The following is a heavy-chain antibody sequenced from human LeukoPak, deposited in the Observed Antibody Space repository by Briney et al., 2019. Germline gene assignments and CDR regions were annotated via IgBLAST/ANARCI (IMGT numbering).Heavy chain of an antibody. CDR2: IYYSGST. J-gene: IGHJ4*02. CDR3: ARVPTVTFFDY. CDR1: GGSISSYY. Sequence: SETLSLTCTVSGGSISSYYWGWIRQPPGKGLEWIGTIYYSGSTYYNPSLKSRVTISVDTSKNQFSLKLSSVTAADTAVYYCARVPTVTFFDYWGQGTLVTVSS. V-gene: IGHV4-39*07. D-gene: IGHD4-17*01.